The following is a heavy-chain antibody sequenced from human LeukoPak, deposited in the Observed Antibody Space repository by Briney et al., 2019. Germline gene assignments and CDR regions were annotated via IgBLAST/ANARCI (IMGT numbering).Heavy chain of an antibody. CDR3: ARDSGSSTFDY. D-gene: IGHD1-26*01. CDR1: GYTFTNYG. V-gene: IGHV1-2*02. CDR2: INPNGGGT. J-gene: IGHJ4*02. Sequence: GASVKVSCRASGYTFTNYGISWVRQAPGQGLEWMGWINPNGGGTKYAQKFQGRVTMTRDTSISTAYMELSRLRSDDTAVYYCARDSGSSTFDYWGQGTLVTVSS.